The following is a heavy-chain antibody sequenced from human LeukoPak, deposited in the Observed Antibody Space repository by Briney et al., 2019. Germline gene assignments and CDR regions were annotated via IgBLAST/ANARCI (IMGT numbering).Heavy chain of an antibody. D-gene: IGHD3-10*01. J-gene: IGHJ6*02. V-gene: IGHV1-69*13. Sequence: SVKVSCKSSGYTFTDYFMHWVRQAPGQGLEWMGGIIPIFGTANYAQKFQGRVTITADESTSTAYMELSSLRSEDTAVYYCARVFDGSGSYWYYYYGMDVWGQGTTVTVSS. CDR3: ARVFDGSGSYWYYYYGMDV. CDR2: IIPIFGTA. CDR1: GYTFTDYF.